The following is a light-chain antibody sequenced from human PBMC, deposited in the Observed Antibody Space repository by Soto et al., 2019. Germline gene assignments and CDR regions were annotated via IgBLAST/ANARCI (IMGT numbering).Light chain of an antibody. Sequence: DIQIPQSPSTLSASVVDSFTITCLASQSISSCLAWYQQKPGKAPKLLIYDASSLESGVPSRFSGSGSGTEFTLTISSLEPEDFAVYYCQHRCSWPPTFGQGTRLEIK. CDR3: QHRCSWPPT. J-gene: IGKJ5*01. CDR1: QSISSC. CDR2: DAS. V-gene: IGKV1-5*01.